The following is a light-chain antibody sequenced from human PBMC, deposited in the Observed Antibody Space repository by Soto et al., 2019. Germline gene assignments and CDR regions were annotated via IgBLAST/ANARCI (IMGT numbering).Light chain of an antibody. Sequence: EIVLTQSPATLSLSPGERATLSCGASQSVSSSYLAWYQQKPGLAPRLLIYDASSRATGIPDRFSGSGSGTDFTLTISRLEPEDVAVSYCQQYGSSPRTFGQGTKVEIK. CDR2: DAS. J-gene: IGKJ1*01. CDR3: QQYGSSPRT. CDR1: QSVSSSY. V-gene: IGKV3D-20*01.